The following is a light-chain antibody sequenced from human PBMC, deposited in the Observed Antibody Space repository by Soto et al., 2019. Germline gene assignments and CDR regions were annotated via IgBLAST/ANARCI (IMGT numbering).Light chain of an antibody. CDR1: QSVSSSY. CDR3: QQYGSSSWT. J-gene: IGKJ1*01. Sequence: DIVLTQSPGTLSLSPGERATLSCRASQSVSSSYFAWYQQRFGQAPRLLIYGASSRATGIPDRFSGSGSGTAFTLTISRLEPEDFAVYYCQQYGSSSWTFGQGTKVEIK. CDR2: GAS. V-gene: IGKV3-20*01.